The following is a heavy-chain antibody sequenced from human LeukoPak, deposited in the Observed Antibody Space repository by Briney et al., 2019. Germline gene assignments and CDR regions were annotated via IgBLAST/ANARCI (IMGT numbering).Heavy chain of an antibody. V-gene: IGHV4-34*01. Sequence: SETLSLTCAVYGGSFSGYYWSWIRQPPGKGLEWIGEINHSGSTNYNPSLKSRGTISVDTSKNQFSLKLSSVTAADTAVYYCARSSGGPCDPWRQRTLVTVSS. D-gene: IGHD6-25*01. CDR1: GGSFSGYY. J-gene: IGHJ5*02. CDR3: ARSSGGPCDP. CDR2: INHSGST.